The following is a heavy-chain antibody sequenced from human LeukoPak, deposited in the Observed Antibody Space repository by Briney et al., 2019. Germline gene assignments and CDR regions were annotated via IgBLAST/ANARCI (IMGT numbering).Heavy chain of an antibody. Sequence: SETLSLTCIVSGGSISSITYYWGWIRQPPGKGLEWIGTIHYSGSTYYNPSLKGRVTISGDTSKNQFSLKLSSVTAADTAVYYCARLPYSSGWYYYFDPWGQGTLVTVSS. CDR3: ARLPYSSGWYYYFDP. D-gene: IGHD6-19*01. J-gene: IGHJ5*02. V-gene: IGHV4-39*01. CDR1: GGSISSITYY. CDR2: IHYSGST.